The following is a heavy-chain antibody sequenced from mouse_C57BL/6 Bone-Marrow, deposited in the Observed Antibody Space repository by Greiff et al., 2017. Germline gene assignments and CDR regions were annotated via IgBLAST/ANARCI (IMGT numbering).Heavy chain of an antibody. V-gene: IGHV2-9-1*01. CDR3: ARKGLDYGNWCFDV. CDR2: IWTGGGT. Sequence: VQRVESGPGLVAPSQSLSITCTVSGFSLTSYAISWVRQPPGKGLEWLGVIWTGGGTNYNSALKSRLSISKDNYKSQVFLKMNSLQTDDTAGYYCARKGLDYGNWCFDVWGTGTTVTVSS. CDR1: GFSLTSYA. D-gene: IGHD1-1*01. J-gene: IGHJ1*03.